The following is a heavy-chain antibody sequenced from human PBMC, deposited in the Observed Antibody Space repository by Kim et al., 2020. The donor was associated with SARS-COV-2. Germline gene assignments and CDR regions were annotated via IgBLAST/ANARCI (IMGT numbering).Heavy chain of an antibody. D-gene: IGHD2-15*01. V-gene: IGHV3-23*01. Sequence: ESVKGRFTMSRDKSKNTLYLQMNSLRAEDTDLYYCTKRRKVEHPHGYFDLWGRGSLVTVSS. CDR3: TKRRKVEHPHGYFDL. J-gene: IGHJ2*01.